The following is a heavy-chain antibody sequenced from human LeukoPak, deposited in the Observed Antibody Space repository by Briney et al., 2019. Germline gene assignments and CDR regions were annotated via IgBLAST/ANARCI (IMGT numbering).Heavy chain of an antibody. V-gene: IGHV4-59*01. CDR2: IYYSGST. J-gene: IGHJ6*03. CDR1: GGSISSYY. CDR3: ARTRTTLYYYYYMDV. D-gene: IGHD4-11*01. Sequence: SETLSLICTVSGGSISSYYWSWIRQPPGKGLEWIGYIYYSGSTNYNPSLKSRVTISVDTSKNQFSLKLSSVTAADTAVYYCARTRTTLYYYYYMDVWGKGTTVTVSS.